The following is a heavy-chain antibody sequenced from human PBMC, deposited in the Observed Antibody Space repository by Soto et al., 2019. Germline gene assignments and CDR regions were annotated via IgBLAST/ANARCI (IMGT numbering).Heavy chain of an antibody. Sequence: ESGGGVVPPGTSLRLSCAASGFTFSNYGIHWVRQAPGKGLEWVAVISYDGSNKYYADSVKGRFTISRDNSKNTLYLQMNRLSPEDTAVYYCPKDGAPRYCGRSTCQPAGVYWGQGTLVTVSS. J-gene: IGHJ1*01. CDR2: ISYDGSNK. CDR1: GFTFSNYG. V-gene: IGHV3-30*18. CDR3: PKDGAPRYCGRSTCQPAGVY. D-gene: IGHD2-15*01.